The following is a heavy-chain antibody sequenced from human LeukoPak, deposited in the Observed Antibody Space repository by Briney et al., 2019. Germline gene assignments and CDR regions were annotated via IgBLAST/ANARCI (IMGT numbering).Heavy chain of an antibody. CDR1: GFTFSSYW. D-gene: IGHD6-19*01. J-gene: IGHJ4*02. CDR3: ARVREGGWYSRYFDY. Sequence: GGSLRLSRAASGFTFSSYWMHWVRQAPGRGLVWVSRINRDGSSTSYADSVKGRFTISIDNAKNTLYLQMNRLRAEDTAVYYCARVREGGWYSRYFDYWGQGTLVTVSS. CDR2: INRDGSST. V-gene: IGHV3-74*01.